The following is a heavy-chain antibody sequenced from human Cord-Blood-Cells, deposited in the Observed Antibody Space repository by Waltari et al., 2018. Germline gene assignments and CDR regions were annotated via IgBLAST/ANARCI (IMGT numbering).Heavy chain of an antibody. CDR1: GGPFSSYA. CDR2: IIPIFGTA. V-gene: IGHV1-69*12. J-gene: IGHJ3*02. D-gene: IGHD6-6*01. CDR3: ARDRGYSSSSAFDI. Sequence: QVQLVQSGAEVKKPGSSVKVSCKASGGPFSSYAISWVRPAPGQGLEWMGGIIPIFGTANYAQKFQGRVTITADESTSTAYMELSSLRSEDTAVYYCARDRGYSSSSAFDIWGQGTMVTVSS.